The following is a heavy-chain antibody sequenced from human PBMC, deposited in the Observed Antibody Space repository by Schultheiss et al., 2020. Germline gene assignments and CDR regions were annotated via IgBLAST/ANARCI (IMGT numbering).Heavy chain of an antibody. CDR2: IWYDGSNK. CDR1: GFTFSSYG. J-gene: IGHJ4*02. CDR3: AREEAVAGLFDY. V-gene: IGHV3-33*01. D-gene: IGHD6-19*01. Sequence: GGSLRLSCAASGFTFSSYGMHWVRQAPGKGLEWVAVIWYDGSNKYYADSVKGRFTISRDNSKNTLYLQMNSLRAEDTAVYYCAREEAVAGLFDYWGQGTLVTVSS.